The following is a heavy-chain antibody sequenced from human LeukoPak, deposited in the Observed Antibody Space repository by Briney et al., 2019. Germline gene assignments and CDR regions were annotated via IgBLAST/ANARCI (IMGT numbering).Heavy chain of an antibody. CDR3: ARDPCHGALDY. D-gene: IGHD2-2*01. CDR2: IKQDGTEE. J-gene: IGHJ4*02. Sequence: SSYFWGWIRQPPGKGLEWVANIKQDGTEEYYVDSVRGRFSISKDNAKNSLYLQMNSLRAEDTAVYYCARDPCHGALDYWGQGALVTVSS. V-gene: IGHV3-7*03. CDR1: SSYF.